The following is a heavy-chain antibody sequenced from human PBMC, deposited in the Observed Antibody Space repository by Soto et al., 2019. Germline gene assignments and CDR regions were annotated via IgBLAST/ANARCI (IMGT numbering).Heavy chain of an antibody. V-gene: IGHV2-5*02. CDR3: ARSPYNWFDP. J-gene: IGHJ5*02. CDR1: GFSLSTTSMG. Sequence: QITLKESGPTLVKPAETLTLTCTFSGFSLSTTSMGVGWIRQPPRKALEWLALIYWDNDTRYTPSLKSRLTIPKDTSKTQVVLTMTNMDPVDTATYSCARSPYNWFDPWGQGILVTVSS. CDR2: IYWDNDT. D-gene: IGHD3-16*01.